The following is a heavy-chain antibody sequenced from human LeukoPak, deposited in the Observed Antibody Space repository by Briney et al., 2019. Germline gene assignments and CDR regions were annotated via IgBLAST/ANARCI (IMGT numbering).Heavy chain of an antibody. V-gene: IGHV3-30-3*01. Sequence: GGSLRLSCAASGFTFSSYAMHWVRQAPGKGLEWVAVISYDGSNKYYADSVKGRFTISRDNSKNTLYLQMNSLRAEDTAAYYCARDSTVTTFYYYGMDVWGQGTTVTVSS. CDR2: ISYDGSNK. CDR1: GFTFSSYA. J-gene: IGHJ6*02. D-gene: IGHD4-17*01. CDR3: ARDSTVTTFYYYGMDV.